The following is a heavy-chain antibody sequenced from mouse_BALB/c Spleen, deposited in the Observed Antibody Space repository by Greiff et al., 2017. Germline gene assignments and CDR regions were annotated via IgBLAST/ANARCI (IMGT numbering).Heavy chain of an antibody. CDR1: GYTFTSYT. Sequence: QVQLQQSAAELARPGASVTMSCTASGYTFTSYTMHWVKQRPGQGLEWIAYINPSSGSHEYNQKFKDKTTLTADKSSSTAYMQLSSLTSEDSAVYYCARNNRYDEVAYWGQGTLVTVSA. V-gene: IGHV1-4*02. D-gene: IGHD2-14*01. J-gene: IGHJ3*01. CDR2: INPSSGSH. CDR3: ARNNRYDEVAY.